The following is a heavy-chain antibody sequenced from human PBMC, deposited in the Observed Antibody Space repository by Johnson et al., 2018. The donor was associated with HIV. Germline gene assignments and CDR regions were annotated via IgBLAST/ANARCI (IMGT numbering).Heavy chain of an antibody. CDR1: GFTFSSYA. CDR3: ARDREQLVRYAFDI. CDR2: IFSVGDV. V-gene: IGHV3-NL1*01. D-gene: IGHD6-6*01. Sequence: QVQLVESGGGLVQPGGSLRLSCAASGFTFSSYAMHWVRQAPGKGLEWVSVIFSVGDVYYADSVKGRFTISRDNSKNTRYLQMNSLRAEDTAVYYCARDREQLVRYAFDIWGQGTMVTVSS. J-gene: IGHJ3*02.